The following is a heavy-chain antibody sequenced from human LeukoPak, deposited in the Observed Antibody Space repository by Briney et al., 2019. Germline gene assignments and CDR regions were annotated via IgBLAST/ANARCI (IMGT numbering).Heavy chain of an antibody. Sequence: GGSLTLSCAASGFIFTNYWMTWVRQPPGKGLEWVAHIRQDGSERHYVNSVKDRSTISRGNAKNSLDLQMDSLRAEDTAIYYCARDWGSTGYDLYDSWGQGTLVTVSS. D-gene: IGHD5-12*01. V-gene: IGHV3-7*01. CDR2: IRQDGSER. CDR1: GFIFTNYW. CDR3: ARDWGSTGYDLYDS. J-gene: IGHJ4*02.